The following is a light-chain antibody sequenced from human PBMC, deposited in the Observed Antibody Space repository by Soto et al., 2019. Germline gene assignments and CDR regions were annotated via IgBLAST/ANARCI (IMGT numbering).Light chain of an antibody. V-gene: IGLV1-47*01. CDR3: AAWDGSLSAWL. J-gene: IGLJ3*02. Sequence: QSVLTQPPSASGTPGQMVTISCSGSSSNIGTKYVYWYQQLPGTAPKLLIYVNNQRPSGVPDRFSGSKSGTSASLAISGLRSEDEADYHCAAWDGSLSAWLFGGGTKLTVL. CDR2: VNN. CDR1: SSNIGTKY.